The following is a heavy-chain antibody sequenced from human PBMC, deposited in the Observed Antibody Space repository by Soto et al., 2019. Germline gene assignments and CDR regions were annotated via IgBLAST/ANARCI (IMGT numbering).Heavy chain of an antibody. CDR3: ARTLNEWLLGLD. CDR1: GYTFTSYG. V-gene: IGHV1-18*01. J-gene: IGHJ4*02. CDR2: ISAYNGNT. D-gene: IGHD3-3*01. Sequence: QVKLVQSGAEVKKPGASVKVSCKASGYTFTSYGISWVRKAPGQGLEWMGWISAYNGNTNYAQKFQGRFTMTTDTSTSTAYMELRSLRSDDTAVYYCARTLNEWLLGLDWGQGTLVTVSS.